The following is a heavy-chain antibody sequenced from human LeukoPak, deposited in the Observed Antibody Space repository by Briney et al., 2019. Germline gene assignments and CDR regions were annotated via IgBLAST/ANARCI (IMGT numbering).Heavy chain of an antibody. Sequence: GASVKVSCKASGYTFTSYAMHWVRQAPGQRLEWMGWINAGNGNTKYSQKFQGRVTITRDTSASTAYVELSSLRSEDTAVYYCAKAYYGSGSLFDYWGQGTLVTVSS. J-gene: IGHJ4*02. V-gene: IGHV1-3*01. D-gene: IGHD3-10*01. CDR3: AKAYYGSGSLFDY. CDR2: INAGNGNT. CDR1: GYTFTSYA.